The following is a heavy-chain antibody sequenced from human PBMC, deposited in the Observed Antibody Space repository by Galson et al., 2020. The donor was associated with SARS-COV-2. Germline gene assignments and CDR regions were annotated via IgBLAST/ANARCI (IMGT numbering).Heavy chain of an antibody. D-gene: IGHD1-26*01. CDR3: ARESRWDLYFDA. CDR2: IFFDGSEK. Sequence: GESLKISCAASGFTFNRYAMHWVRQAPGKGLEWVAQIFFDGSEKYYGDSVRGRFTISRDSSKNTVYLQMNNLRVDDTAVYYCARESRWDLYFDAWGQGTLVTVSS. V-gene: IGHV3-30*04. J-gene: IGHJ4*02. CDR1: GFTFNRYA.